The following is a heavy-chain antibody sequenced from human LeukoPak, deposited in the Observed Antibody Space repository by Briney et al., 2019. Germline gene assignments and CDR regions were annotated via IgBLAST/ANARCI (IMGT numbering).Heavy chain of an antibody. CDR1: EFTFSSFS. J-gene: IGHJ5*02. CDR2: ISGSGGST. CDR3: AKPRPSYSSSWYDH. D-gene: IGHD6-13*01. Sequence: PGGSLRLSCAASEFTFSSFSMSWVRQAPGKGLEWVSAISGSGGSTYYADSVKGRFTISRDNSKNTLYLQMNSLRAEDTAVYYCAKPRPSYSSSWYDHWGQGTLVTVSS. V-gene: IGHV3-23*01.